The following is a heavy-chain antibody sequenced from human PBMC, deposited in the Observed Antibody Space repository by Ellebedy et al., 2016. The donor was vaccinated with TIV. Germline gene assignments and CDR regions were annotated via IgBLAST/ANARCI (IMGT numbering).Heavy chain of an antibody. CDR3: AKLRQTATCFDY. J-gene: IGHJ4*02. CDR2: ISYDGSNK. V-gene: IGHV3-30*18. Sequence: GGSLRLSXAASGFTFSSYGMHWVRQAPGKGLEWVAVISYDGSNKYYADSVKGRFTISRDNSKNTLYLQMNSLRAEDTAVYYCAKLRQTATCFDYWGQGTLVTVSS. D-gene: IGHD5-24*01. CDR1: GFTFSSYG.